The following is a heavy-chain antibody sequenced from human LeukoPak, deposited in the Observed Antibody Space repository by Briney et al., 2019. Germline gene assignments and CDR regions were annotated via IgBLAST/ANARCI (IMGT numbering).Heavy chain of an antibody. Sequence: SETLSLTCTVSGGSISSHYWSWIRQTPGKGLEWIGYIYYSGSTNYNPSLKSRVTISVDTSKNQFSLKLSSVTAADTAVYYCARVFYGSGWSSLYYYYYYMDVWGKGTTVTVSS. D-gene: IGHD6-19*01. CDR2: IYYSGST. CDR3: ARVFYGSGWSSLYYYYYYMDV. V-gene: IGHV4-59*11. CDR1: GGSISSHY. J-gene: IGHJ6*03.